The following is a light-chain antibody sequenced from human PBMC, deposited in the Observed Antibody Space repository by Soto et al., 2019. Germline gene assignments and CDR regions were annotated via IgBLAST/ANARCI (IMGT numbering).Light chain of an antibody. CDR2: KAT. Sequence: DIQMTQSPSTLSASVGDRVTITCRASQSISSWLAWYQQKPGKAPKLLIYKATSLESGVPSRFSGSGSGKEFTLTISSRQPDDFASYYCQQYNSYSRAFGQGNKVELK. V-gene: IGKV1-5*03. CDR1: QSISSW. CDR3: QQYNSYSRA. J-gene: IGKJ1*01.